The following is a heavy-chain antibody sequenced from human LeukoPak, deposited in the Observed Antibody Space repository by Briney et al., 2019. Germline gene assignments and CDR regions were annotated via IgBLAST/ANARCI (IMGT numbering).Heavy chain of an antibody. V-gene: IGHV3-23*01. Sequence: GGSLRLSCAASGFTFSSYAMSWVRQAPGKGLEWVSAISGSGGSTYYADSVKGRFTISRDNSKNTLYLQMNSLRAEDTAVYYCAKGMEQWLVTELDYWGQGTLVIVSS. CDR2: ISGSGGST. CDR3: AKGMEQWLVTELDY. D-gene: IGHD6-19*01. J-gene: IGHJ4*02. CDR1: GFTFSSYA.